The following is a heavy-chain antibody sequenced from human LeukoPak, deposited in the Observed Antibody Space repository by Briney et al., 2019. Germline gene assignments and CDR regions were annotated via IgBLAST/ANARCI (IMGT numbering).Heavy chain of an antibody. Sequence: SGTLSLTCAVSGGSISSSNWWSWVRQPPGKGLEWIGEVHHSGSINYNPSLTSRVTISVDKSENQFSLNLNSLTAADTAVYYCARVGVASYNFDYWGQGTLVTVSS. D-gene: IGHD6-19*01. CDR3: ARVGVASYNFDY. CDR2: VHHSGSI. CDR1: GGSISSSNW. V-gene: IGHV4-4*02. J-gene: IGHJ4*02.